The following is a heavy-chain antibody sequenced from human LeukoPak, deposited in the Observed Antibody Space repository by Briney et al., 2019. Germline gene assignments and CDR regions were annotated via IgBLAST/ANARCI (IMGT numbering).Heavy chain of an antibody. D-gene: IGHD6-13*01. Sequence: KPSETLSLTCAVYGGSFSGYYWSWIRQPPGKGLVWIGEINHSGSTNYNPSLKSRVTISVDTSKNQFSLKLSSVTAADTAVYYCARGPHSSSWFYFDYWGQGTLVTVSS. CDR2: INHSGST. CDR3: ARGPHSSSWFYFDY. CDR1: GGSFSGYY. J-gene: IGHJ4*02. V-gene: IGHV4-34*01.